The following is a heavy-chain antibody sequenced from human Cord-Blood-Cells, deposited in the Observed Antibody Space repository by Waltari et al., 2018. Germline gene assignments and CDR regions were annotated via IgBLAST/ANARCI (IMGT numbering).Heavy chain of an antibody. D-gene: IGHD1-20*01. CDR2: IYHSGST. V-gene: IGHV4-30-2*01. Sequence: QLQLQESGSGLVKPSQTLSLTCAVSGGSISSGGYSWSWIRQPPGTGLEWIGYIYHSGSTYYNPSLKSRVTISVDRSKNQFSLKLSSVTAADTAVYYCARAILTLTNDAFDIWGQGTMVTVSS. CDR1: GGSISSGGYS. CDR3: ARAILTLTNDAFDI. J-gene: IGHJ3*02.